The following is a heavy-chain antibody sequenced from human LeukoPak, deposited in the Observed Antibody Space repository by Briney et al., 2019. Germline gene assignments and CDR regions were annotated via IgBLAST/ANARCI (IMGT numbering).Heavy chain of an antibody. CDR2: ISTTSTYT. D-gene: IGHD3-16*01. CDR1: GFTFNSYS. V-gene: IGHV3-21*04. J-gene: IGHJ5*02. Sequence: GGSLRLSCAASGFTFNSYSMNWVRQALGKGLEWVSSISTTSTYTNYADSVKGRFTISRDNAKNSLYLQMNSLRAEDTAVYYCARDDYVWGSYSEDWFDPWGQGTLVTVSS. CDR3: ARDDYVWGSYSEDWFDP.